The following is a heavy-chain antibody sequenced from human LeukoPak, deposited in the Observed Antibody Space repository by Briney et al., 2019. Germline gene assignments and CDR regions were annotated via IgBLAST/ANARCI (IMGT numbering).Heavy chain of an antibody. J-gene: IGHJ5*02. CDR3: ASAQVQWLVPRWFDP. CDR1: GGSISSYY. V-gene: IGHV4-59*01. D-gene: IGHD6-19*01. Sequence: SETLSLTCTVSGGSISSYYWSWIRQPPGKGLGWIGYSYYSGSTNSNPSLKSRVTISVDSSKNQFSLKLSSVTAAAPALYYCASAQVQWLVPRWFDPWGQGTLVPVSS. CDR2: SYYSGST.